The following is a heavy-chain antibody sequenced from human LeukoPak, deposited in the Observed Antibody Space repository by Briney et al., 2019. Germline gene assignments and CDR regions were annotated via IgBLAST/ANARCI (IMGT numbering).Heavy chain of an antibody. V-gene: IGHV3-30*18. CDR1: GFTFSSYG. D-gene: IGHD6-13*01. Sequence: GGSLRLSCAASGFTFSSYGMHWVRQAPGKGLEWVAVISYDGSNKYYADSVKGRFTISRDNSKNTLYLQMNSLRAEDTAVYYCAKGAEPSIYNSSWYVSSYYYYGMDVWGQGTTVTVSS. CDR3: AKGAEPSIYNSSWYVSSYYYYGMDV. CDR2: ISYDGSNK. J-gene: IGHJ6*02.